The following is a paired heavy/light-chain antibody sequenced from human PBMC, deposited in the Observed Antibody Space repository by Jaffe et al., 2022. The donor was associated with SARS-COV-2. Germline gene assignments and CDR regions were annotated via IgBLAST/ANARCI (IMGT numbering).Light chain of an antibody. CDR3: QQSYSSPDT. Sequence: DIQMTQSPSSLSASVGDRVTITCRASQTISSHLNWYQQKPGKAPSLLIYAASSLQSGVPSRFSGSGSGTDFTLTISSLQPEDSATYYCQQSYSSPDTFGPGTKVDIK. J-gene: IGKJ3*01. V-gene: IGKV1-39*01. CDR1: QTISSH. CDR2: AAS.
Heavy chain of an antibody. CDR3: ARELHSRDDLSWFDP. D-gene: IGHD2-21*02. J-gene: IGHJ5*02. CDR2: VFYSGKS. CDR1: GVSISRYY. Sequence: QVQLQESGPGLVKPSETLSLTCTVSGVSISRYYWSWIRQPPGKGLEWIGYVFYSGKSNFNPSLKSRVTISVDTSKNQFSLKLNSVTAADTAVYYCARELHSRDDLSWFDPWGRGTLVTVSS. V-gene: IGHV4-59*01.